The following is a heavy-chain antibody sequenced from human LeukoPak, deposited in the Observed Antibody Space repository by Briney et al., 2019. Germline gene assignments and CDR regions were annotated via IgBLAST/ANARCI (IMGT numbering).Heavy chain of an antibody. J-gene: IGHJ4*02. CDR3: ARVSYSSGWD. CDR2: IYSSGST. D-gene: IGHD6-19*01. V-gene: IGHV4-4*07. CDR1: GGSLSRYY. Sequence: SETLSLTCTVSGGSLSRYYWSWIRQPAGKGLEWIGRIYSSGSTNYNPSLKSRVTMSVDTSKNQFSLKLSSVTAADTAVYYCARVSYSSGWDWGQGTLVTVSS.